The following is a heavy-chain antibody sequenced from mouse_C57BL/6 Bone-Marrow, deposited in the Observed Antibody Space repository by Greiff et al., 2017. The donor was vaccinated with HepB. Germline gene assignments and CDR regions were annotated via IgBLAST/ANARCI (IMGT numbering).Heavy chain of an antibody. CDR2: IHPNSGST. V-gene: IGHV1-64*01. J-gene: IGHJ4*01. CDR1: GYTFTSYW. D-gene: IGHD1-1*01. Sequence: QVQLQHPGAELVKPGASVKLSCKASGYTFTSYWMHWVKQRPGQGLEWIGMIHPNSGSTNYNEKFKSKATLTVDKSSSTAYMQLSSLTSEDSAVYYCAVYGYYYAMDYWGQGTSVTVSS. CDR3: AVYGYYYAMDY.